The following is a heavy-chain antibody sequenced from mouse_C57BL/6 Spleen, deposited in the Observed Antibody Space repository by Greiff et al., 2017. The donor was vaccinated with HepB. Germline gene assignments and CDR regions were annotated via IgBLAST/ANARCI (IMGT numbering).Heavy chain of an antibody. CDR2: INPNNGGT. J-gene: IGHJ4*01. Sequence: EVQLQQSGPELVKPGASVKMSCKASGYTFPDYNMHWVKQSHGKSLEWIGYINPNNGGTSYNQKFKGKATLTVNESSSTAYMELRSLTSEDSAVYYCARSGIYYDYEGDAMDYWGQGTSVTVSS. V-gene: IGHV1-22*01. CDR3: ARSGIYYDYEGDAMDY. CDR1: GYTFPDYN. D-gene: IGHD2-4*01.